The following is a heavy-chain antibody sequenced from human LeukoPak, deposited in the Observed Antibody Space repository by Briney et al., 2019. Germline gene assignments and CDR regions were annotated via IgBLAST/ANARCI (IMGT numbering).Heavy chain of an antibody. CDR1: GGAFSNYF. CDR3: ARGQYCSTTTCYSARRYFDF. CDR2: INDSGST. D-gene: IGHD2-2*01. J-gene: IGHJ4*02. V-gene: IGHV4-34*01. Sequence: TSETLSLTCAVSGGAFSNYFWTWIRQPPGKGLEWIAEINDSGSTNSNSSLRSRVAISLDTSKNQFSLRLTSATAADTAVYYCARGQYCSTTTCYSARRYFDFWGQGTPVTVSS.